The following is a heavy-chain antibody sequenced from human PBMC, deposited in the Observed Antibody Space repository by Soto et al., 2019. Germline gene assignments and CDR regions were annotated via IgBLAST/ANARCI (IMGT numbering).Heavy chain of an antibody. CDR3: ARGAVVTTDFYHGLDV. CDR2: IIPVFGTP. Sequence: SVKVSCKASGASFRTHTISWVRQAPGQGLEWMVQIIPVFGTPDYSQRFQGRITIIADESTSTVYMELGSLRSEDTAVYFCARGAVVTTDFYHGLDVWGQGTTVTVSS. J-gene: IGHJ6*02. CDR1: GASFRTHT. D-gene: IGHD3-22*01. V-gene: IGHV1-69*13.